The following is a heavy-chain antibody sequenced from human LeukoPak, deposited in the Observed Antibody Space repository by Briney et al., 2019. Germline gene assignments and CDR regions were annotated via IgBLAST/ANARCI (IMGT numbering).Heavy chain of an antibody. CDR2: ISGSGGST. CDR1: GFTFSSYA. D-gene: IGHD6-19*01. CDR3: AKESIEQWLARRNFDY. V-gene: IGHV3-23*01. Sequence: GGSLRLSCAASGFTFSSYAMSWVRQAPGKGLEWVSAISGSGGSTYYADSVKGRFTISRDNSKNTLYLQMNSLRAEDTAVYYCAKESIEQWLARRNFDYWGQRTLVTVSS. J-gene: IGHJ4*02.